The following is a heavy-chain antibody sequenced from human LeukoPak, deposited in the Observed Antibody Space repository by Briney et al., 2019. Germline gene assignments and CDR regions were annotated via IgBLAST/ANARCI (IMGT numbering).Heavy chain of an antibody. CDR1: GGSFNSYV. Sequence: ASVKVSCKASGGSFNSYVITWVRQAPGQGLEWMGWISGYNGNTNYAQKLQGRLTMTTDTTDTSTSTAYMELRSLRSDDTAVYYCARWEGLMIPCDYWGQGTLVTVSS. CDR2: ISGYNGNT. J-gene: IGHJ4*02. CDR3: ARWEGLMIPCDY. V-gene: IGHV1-18*01. D-gene: IGHD3-16*01.